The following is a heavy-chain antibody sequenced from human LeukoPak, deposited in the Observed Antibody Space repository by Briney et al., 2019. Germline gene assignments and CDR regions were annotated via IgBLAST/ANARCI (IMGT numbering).Heavy chain of an antibody. D-gene: IGHD4-17*01. J-gene: IGHJ4*02. CDR1: GYSFTSYW. CDR3: ATWGPVTVTTQASQGY. V-gene: IGHV5-51*01. CDR2: IYPGDSDT. Sequence: LGESLKISCKGSGYSFTSYWIGWVRQMPGKGLEWMGIIYPGDSDTRYSPSFQGLVTISADKSISTAYLQWSSLKASDTAMYYCATWGPVTVTTQASQGYWGQGTLVTVSS.